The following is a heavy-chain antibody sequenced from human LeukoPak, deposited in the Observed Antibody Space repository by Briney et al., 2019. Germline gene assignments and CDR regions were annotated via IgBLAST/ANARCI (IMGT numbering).Heavy chain of an antibody. CDR3: AKDYGDYPNPYFDY. J-gene: IGHJ4*02. CDR2: ISYDGSNK. CDR1: GFTFSSYG. Sequence: GGSLRLSCAASGFTFSSYGMHWVRQAPGKGLEWVAVISYDGSNKYYADSVKGRLTISRDNSKNTLYLQMNSLRAEDTAVYYCAKDYGDYPNPYFDYWGQGTLVTVSS. D-gene: IGHD4-17*01. V-gene: IGHV3-30*18.